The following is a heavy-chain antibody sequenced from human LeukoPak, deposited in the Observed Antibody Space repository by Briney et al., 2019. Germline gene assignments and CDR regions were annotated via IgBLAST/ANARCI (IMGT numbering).Heavy chain of an antibody. CDR3: TIDLPHKVWFDQ. Sequence: PGGSLRLSCAPSGFTFSSHALSWVRQTPGKELEWVSSISVSGSTTYYADSVKGRFTISRDNSRNMLNLQMDSLRAEDTAVYYCTIDLPHKVWFDQWGQGTLVTVSS. CDR2: ISVSGSTT. CDR1: GFTFSSHA. V-gene: IGHV3-23*01. J-gene: IGHJ5*02.